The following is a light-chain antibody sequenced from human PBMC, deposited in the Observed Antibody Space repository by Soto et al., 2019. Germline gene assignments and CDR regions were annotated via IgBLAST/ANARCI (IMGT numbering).Light chain of an antibody. CDR2: MGS. Sequence: DIVMTQSPLSLPVTPGEAASISCRSSQSLLHSNGYNNLHWYLQKPGQSPQLLIYMGSNRSSGVPDRFSGSGSGTDFTLKINRVEAEDVGVYYCMQTLQTPLTFGPGTKVDI. CDR1: QSLLHSNGYNN. CDR3: MQTLQTPLT. V-gene: IGKV2-28*01. J-gene: IGKJ3*01.